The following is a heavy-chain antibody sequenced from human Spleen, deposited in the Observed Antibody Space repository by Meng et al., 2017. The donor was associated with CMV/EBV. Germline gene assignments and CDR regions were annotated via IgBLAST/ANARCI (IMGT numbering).Heavy chain of an antibody. J-gene: IGHJ4*02. Sequence: SETLSLTCTVSGGSISSSSYYWGWIRQPPGKGLEWIGSIYYSGSTYYNPSLKSRVTISVDTSKNQFSLKLISVAAADTAVYFCARSIRYRGYFDYWGPGTLVTVSS. D-gene: IGHD5-12*01. CDR3: ARSIRYRGYFDY. CDR1: GGSISSSSYY. V-gene: IGHV4-39*07. CDR2: IYYSGST.